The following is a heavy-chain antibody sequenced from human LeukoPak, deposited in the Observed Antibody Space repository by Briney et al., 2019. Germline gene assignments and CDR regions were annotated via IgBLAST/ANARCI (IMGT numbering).Heavy chain of an antibody. V-gene: IGHV4-39*01. CDR3: XXXXXXVXXAANPYYYYGMDV. CDR2: IYYSGST. CDR1: GGSISSSSYY. Sequence: PSETLSLTCTVSGGSISSSSYYWGWIRQPPGKGLEWIGSIYYSGSTYYNPSLKSRVTISVDTSKNQFSLKLSSVTAADTAVYXXXXXXXXVXXAANPYYYYGMDVWGQGTTVTVSS. J-gene: IGHJ6*02. D-gene: IGHD2-15*01.